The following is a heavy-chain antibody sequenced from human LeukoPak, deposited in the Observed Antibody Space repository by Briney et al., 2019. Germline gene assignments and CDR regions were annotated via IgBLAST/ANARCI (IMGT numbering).Heavy chain of an antibody. V-gene: IGHV4-59*01. D-gene: IGHD5-18*01. J-gene: IGHJ6*03. CDR2: IFYSGTT. Sequence: SETLSLTCTVSGGSISSYYWSWIRQPPGKGLEWIGFIFYSGTTNYNPSLKSRVTISVDTSKNQFSLKLSSVTAADTAVYYCARDAPMELWFRAYYYYYYMDVWGKGTTVTISS. CDR1: GGSISSYY. CDR3: ARDAPMELWFRAYYYYYYMDV.